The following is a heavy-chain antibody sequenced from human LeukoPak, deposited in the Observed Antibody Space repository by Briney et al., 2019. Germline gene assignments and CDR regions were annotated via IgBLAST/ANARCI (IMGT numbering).Heavy chain of an antibody. V-gene: IGHV4-34*01. Sequence: SDTLSLTCAVYGGSFSGYYWSWMRQPPGKGLEWIGEINHSGSTNYNPSLKSRVTISVDTSKNQLSLKLSSVTAADTAVYYCAIHIVVVPAAKKKNWFDPWGQGTLVTVSS. J-gene: IGHJ5*02. CDR2: INHSGST. CDR1: GGSFSGYY. D-gene: IGHD2-2*01. CDR3: AIHIVVVPAAKKKNWFDP.